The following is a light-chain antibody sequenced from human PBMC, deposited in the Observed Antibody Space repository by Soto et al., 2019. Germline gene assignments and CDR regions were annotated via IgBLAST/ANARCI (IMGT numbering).Light chain of an antibody. Sequence: RLTKSPAFVSASIGDRVTITCRASQGISSYVAWYQQKPGKAPKILIYAASSLQSGVPSRFSGSGSGTDFTLTISSLQPEDFATYYCQQSYSTLTFGGGTKVDIK. CDR1: QGISSY. V-gene: IGKV1-39*01. CDR3: QQSYSTLT. CDR2: AAS. J-gene: IGKJ4*01.